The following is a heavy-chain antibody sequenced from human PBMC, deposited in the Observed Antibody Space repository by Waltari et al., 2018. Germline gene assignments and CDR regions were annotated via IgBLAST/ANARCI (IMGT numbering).Heavy chain of an antibody. Sequence: VHLVQSGAEVTKPGASVPVSCKASGYTFSRYTITWVRQAPGQGLEWMGWITVYNGNTNYAQKVQGRVTMATDTSTSTAYMELRSLRSDDTAVYYCAREGYYGDYFDYWGQGTLVTVSS. CDR1: GYTFSRYT. D-gene: IGHD4-17*01. V-gene: IGHV1-18*01. CDR2: ITVYNGNT. J-gene: IGHJ4*02. CDR3: AREGYYGDYFDY.